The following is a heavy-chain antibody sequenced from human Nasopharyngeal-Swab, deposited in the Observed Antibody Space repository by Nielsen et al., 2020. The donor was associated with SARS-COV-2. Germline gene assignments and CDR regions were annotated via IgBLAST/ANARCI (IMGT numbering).Heavy chain of an antibody. V-gene: IGHV3-23*01. CDR2: ISGSGGST. Sequence: GESLKISCAASGFTFSSYAMSWVRQAPGKGLEWVSAISGSGGSTYYADSVKGRFTISRDNAKNSLYLQMNSLRAEDTAVYYCARDSRQWLRFYAFDIWGQGTMVTVSS. CDR1: GFTFSSYA. CDR3: ARDSRQWLRFYAFDI. D-gene: IGHD5-12*01. J-gene: IGHJ3*02.